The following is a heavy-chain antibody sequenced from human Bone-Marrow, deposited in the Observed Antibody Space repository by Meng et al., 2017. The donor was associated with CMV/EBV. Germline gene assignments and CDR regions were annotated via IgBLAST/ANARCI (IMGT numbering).Heavy chain of an antibody. J-gene: IGHJ4*02. CDR1: GFTFSSYS. Sequence: GESLKISCAASGFTFSSYSMNWVRQAPGKGLEWVSSISGTSSYIYYADSVKGRFTISRDNAKNSLYLQMNSLRAEDTAVYYCASPVGATGDYWGQGTLVTVSS. CDR3: ASPVGATGDY. V-gene: IGHV3-21*01. CDR2: ISGTSSYI. D-gene: IGHD1-26*01.